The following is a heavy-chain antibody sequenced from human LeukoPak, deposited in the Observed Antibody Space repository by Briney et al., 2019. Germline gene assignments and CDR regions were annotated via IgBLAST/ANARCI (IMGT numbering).Heavy chain of an antibody. D-gene: IGHD2/OR15-2a*01. Sequence: GGSLRLSCAASGFIFSSHWMTWVRQVPGKGLEFVASIKQGGSEKYYADSVKGRFTVSRDNAKNSLNLQMNGLAVEDTALYFCARDLTPECSKSGHCREGAYWGQGALVTVSS. CDR3: ARDLTPECSKSGHCREGAY. V-gene: IGHV3-7*01. CDR1: GFIFSSHW. CDR2: IKQGGSEK. J-gene: IGHJ4*02.